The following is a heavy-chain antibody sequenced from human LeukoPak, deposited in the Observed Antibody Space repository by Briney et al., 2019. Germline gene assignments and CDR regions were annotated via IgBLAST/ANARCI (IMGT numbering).Heavy chain of an antibody. CDR2: ISGSGGST. CDR3: AKDLYYGSGGPYYYYGMDV. CDR1: GFTFSSYA. V-gene: IGHV3-23*01. J-gene: IGHJ6*02. Sequence: GGSLRLSCAASGFTFSSYAMSWVRQAPGKGLEWVSAISGSGGSTYYADSVKGRFTISRDDSKNTLYLQMNSLRAEDTAVYYCAKDLYYGSGGPYYYYGMDVWGQGTTVTVSS. D-gene: IGHD3-10*01.